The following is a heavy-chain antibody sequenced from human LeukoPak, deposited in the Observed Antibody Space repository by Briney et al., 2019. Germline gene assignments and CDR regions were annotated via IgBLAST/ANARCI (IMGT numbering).Heavy chain of an antibody. CDR2: IRIDSGNT. D-gene: IGHD5-24*01. CDR3: ARDYKYAFDN. CDR1: GFTFSNYS. J-gene: IGHJ4*02. Sequence: PGGSLRLSCAASGFTFSNYSMNWVRQAPGKGLEWISYIRIDSGNTNYADSVKGRFTISGDKAKNSLYLQMNSLRGEYTAVYYCARDYKYAFDNWGQGTLVTVSS. V-gene: IGHV3-48*01.